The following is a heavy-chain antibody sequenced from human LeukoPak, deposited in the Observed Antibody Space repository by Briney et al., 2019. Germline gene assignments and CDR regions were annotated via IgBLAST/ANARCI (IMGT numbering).Heavy chain of an antibody. CDR2: INPSTGGT. J-gene: IGHJ4*02. V-gene: IGHV1-2*06. CDR1: GYTFSGDY. CDR3: ARDRNLYSGSFAS. D-gene: IGHD1-26*01. Sequence: ASVKVSCKASGYTFSGDYVHWVRQAPGQGLEWMGRINPSTGGTTYAQKFQGRVTMTRDTSVSTAYMELNRLTSDDTAVYFCARDRNLYSGSFASWGQGTLVTVS.